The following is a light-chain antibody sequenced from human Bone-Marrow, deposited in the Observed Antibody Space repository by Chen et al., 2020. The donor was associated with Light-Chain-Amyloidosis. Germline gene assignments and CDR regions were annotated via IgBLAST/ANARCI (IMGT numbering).Light chain of an antibody. CDR1: NIGSTS. CDR2: DDS. Sequence: SYVLTQPSSVSVAPGQTATIACGGNNIGSTSVHWYQQTPGQAPPLVVYDDSDRPSGIPERLSGSNSGNTANLTISRVEAGDEADYYCQVWDRSSDRPVFGGGTKLTVL. J-gene: IGLJ3*02. CDR3: QVWDRSSDRPV. V-gene: IGLV3-21*02.